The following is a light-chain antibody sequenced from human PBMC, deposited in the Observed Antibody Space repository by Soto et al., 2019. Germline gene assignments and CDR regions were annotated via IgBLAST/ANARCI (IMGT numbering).Light chain of an antibody. CDR2: DDT. CDR1: NIGSNS. Sequence: SYELTQPPSVSVAPGQTAKITCGGNNIGSNSVHWYQQKSGQAPVLVVYDDTDRPSGIPERFSGSNSGNTATLTISRVEAGDEADYSCQVWDSSSDHVLFGGGTKLTVL. J-gene: IGLJ2*01. V-gene: IGLV3-21*02. CDR3: QVWDSSSDHVL.